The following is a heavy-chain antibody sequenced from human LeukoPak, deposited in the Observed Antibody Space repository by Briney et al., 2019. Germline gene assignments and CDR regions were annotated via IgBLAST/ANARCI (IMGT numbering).Heavy chain of an antibody. D-gene: IGHD3-9*01. CDR2: IYYSGST. J-gene: IGHJ6*02. V-gene: IGHV4-59*12. CDR3: ASSVLRYFDWLPASYGMDV. Sequence: PSETLFLTCTVSGGSISSYYWSWIRQPPGKGLEWIGYIYYSGSTNYNPSLKSRVTISVDTSKNQFSLKLSSVTAADTAVYYCASSVLRYFDWLPASYGMDVWGQGTTVTVSS. CDR1: GGSISSYY.